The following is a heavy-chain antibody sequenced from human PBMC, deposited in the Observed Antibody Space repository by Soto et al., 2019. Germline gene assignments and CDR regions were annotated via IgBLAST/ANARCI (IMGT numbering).Heavy chain of an antibody. D-gene: IGHD2-8*02. CDR1: GGSISSGGYS. Sequence: QLQLQESGSGLVKPSQTLSLTCAVSGGSISSGGYSWSWIRQPPGKGLEWIGYIYHSGSTYYNPSLKSRVTISVDRSKNQFSLKLSSVTAADTAVYYCARGEGYWDLGYFDYWGQGTLVTVSS. CDR2: IYHSGST. V-gene: IGHV4-30-2*01. J-gene: IGHJ4*02. CDR3: ARGEGYWDLGYFDY.